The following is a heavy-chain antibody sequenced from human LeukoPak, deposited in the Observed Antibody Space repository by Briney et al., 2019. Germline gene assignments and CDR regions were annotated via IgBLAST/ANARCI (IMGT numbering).Heavy chain of an antibody. D-gene: IGHD3-9*01. CDR1: GFTFSSYA. J-gene: IGHJ4*02. CDR3: AKTSKLRYFDWPFDY. V-gene: IGHV3-30-3*02. Sequence: GGSLRLSCAASGFTFSSYAMHWVRQAPGKGLEWVAVVSYDGSNKYYADSVKGRFTISRDNSKNTLYLQMNSLRAEDTAVYYCAKTSKLRYFDWPFDYWGQGTLVTVSS. CDR2: VSYDGSNK.